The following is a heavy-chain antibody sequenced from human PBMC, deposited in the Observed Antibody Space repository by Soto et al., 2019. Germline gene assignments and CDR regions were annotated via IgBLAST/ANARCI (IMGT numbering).Heavy chain of an antibody. CDR3: ARAIKRWEVHYYFDY. CDR2: IVVISNTA. CDR1: GSTFNNFA. Sequence: QVVLLQSGAEVKEPGSSVRVSCKVSGSTFNNFAFSWVRQAPGHGPEWMGGIVVISNTADYSQRFQDRVTITADTSTNTLYMELGSLTSEHTAVYYCARAIKRWEVHYYFDYWGQGTLVTVSS. J-gene: IGHJ4*02. D-gene: IGHD1-26*01. V-gene: IGHV1-69*06.